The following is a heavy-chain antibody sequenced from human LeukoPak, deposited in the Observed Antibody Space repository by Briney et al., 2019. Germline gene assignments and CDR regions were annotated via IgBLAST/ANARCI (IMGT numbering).Heavy chain of an antibody. Sequence: PGRSLRLSCAASGFTFDDYAMHWVRQAPGKGLEWVSGISWNSGSIGYADSVKGRFTISRDNAKNSLYLQMNSLRAEDTALYYCAKDSGPILSPRISSSWGPYFDYWGQGTLVTVSS. CDR3: AKDSGPILSPRISSSWGPYFDY. CDR1: GFTFDDYA. J-gene: IGHJ4*02. V-gene: IGHV3-9*01. CDR2: ISWNSGSI. D-gene: IGHD6-13*01.